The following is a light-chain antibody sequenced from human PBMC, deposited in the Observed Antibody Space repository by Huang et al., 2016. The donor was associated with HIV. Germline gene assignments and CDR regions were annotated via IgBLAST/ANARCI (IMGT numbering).Light chain of an antibody. J-gene: IGKJ5*01. Sequence: DIQMTQSPSSVSASVGDRVTITCRASQTINNYLNWYQQKPGKAPELLIYTASTLQNGVPSMFSGGGSGTDFTLTISSLQPEDFATYFCQQGTRWPPTFGQGTRLEMK. CDR2: TAS. V-gene: IGKV1-12*01. CDR1: QTINNY. CDR3: QQGTRWPPT.